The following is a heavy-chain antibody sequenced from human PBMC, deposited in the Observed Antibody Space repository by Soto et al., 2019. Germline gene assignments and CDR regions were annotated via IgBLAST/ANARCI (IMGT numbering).Heavy chain of an antibody. Sequence: GASVKVSCKASGGTFSSYAISWVRQAPGQGLEWMGGIIPIFGTANYAQKFQGRVTITADESTSTAYMELSSLRSEDTAVYYCASEAARGYYYYGMDVWGQGTTVTVSS. CDR3: ASEAARGYYYYGMDV. CDR1: GGTFSSYA. V-gene: IGHV1-69*13. J-gene: IGHJ6*02. D-gene: IGHD6-6*01. CDR2: IIPIFGTA.